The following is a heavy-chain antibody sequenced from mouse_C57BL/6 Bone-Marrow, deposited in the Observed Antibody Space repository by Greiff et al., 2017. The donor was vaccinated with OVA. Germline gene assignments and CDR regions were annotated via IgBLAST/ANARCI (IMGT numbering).Heavy chain of an antibody. V-gene: IGHV1-85*01. CDR1: GYTFTSYD. Sequence: QVQLKQSGPELVKPGASVKLSCKASGYTFTSYDINWVKQRPGQGLEWIGWIYPRDGSTKYNEKFKGKATLTVDTASSTAYMELHSLTSEDSAVYFCASGYFDYWGQGTTLTVSS. CDR3: ASGYFDY. J-gene: IGHJ2*01. CDR2: IYPRDGST.